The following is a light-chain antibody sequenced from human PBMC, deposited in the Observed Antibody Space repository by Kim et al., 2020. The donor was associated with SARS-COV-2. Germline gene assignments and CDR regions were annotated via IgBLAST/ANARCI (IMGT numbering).Light chain of an antibody. Sequence: QSALTQPPSASGSPGQSVTISCTGTSSDIGGYNYVSWYQQHPGKAPKIMIYEVSKRPSGVPDRFSGSKSGNTASLTASGLQAEDEADYYCSSYAAISNFVFKTGTKVTVL. J-gene: IGLJ1*01. CDR2: EVS. CDR1: SSDIGGYNY. CDR3: SSYAAISNFV. V-gene: IGLV2-8*01.